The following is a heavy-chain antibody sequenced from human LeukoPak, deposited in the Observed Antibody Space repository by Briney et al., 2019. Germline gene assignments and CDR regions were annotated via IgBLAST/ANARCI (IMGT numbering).Heavy chain of an antibody. CDR2: IYHSGSI. V-gene: IGHV4-38-2*02. CDR1: GYSISSGYY. CDR3: ARVRKEGYYYYMDV. Sequence: SETLSLTCTVSGYSISSGYYWGWIRQPPGKGLEWIGSIYHSGSIYYNPSLKSRVTISVDTSKNQFSLKLSSVTAADTAVYYCARVRKEGYYYYMDVWGKGTTVTVSS. J-gene: IGHJ6*03.